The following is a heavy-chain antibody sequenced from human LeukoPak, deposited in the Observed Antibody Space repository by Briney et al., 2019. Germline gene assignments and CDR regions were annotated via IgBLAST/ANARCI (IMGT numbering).Heavy chain of an antibody. CDR1: GGSISSYY. V-gene: IGHV4-59*08. CDR2: IYYSGST. CDR3: ARHAGQRYFDY. Sequence: SETLSFTCTVSGGSISSYYWSWIRQPPGKGLEWIGYIYYSGSTNYNPSLKSRVTISVDTSKNQFSLKLSSVTAADTAVYYCARHAGQRYFDYWGQGTLVTVSS. D-gene: IGHD6-25*01. J-gene: IGHJ4*02.